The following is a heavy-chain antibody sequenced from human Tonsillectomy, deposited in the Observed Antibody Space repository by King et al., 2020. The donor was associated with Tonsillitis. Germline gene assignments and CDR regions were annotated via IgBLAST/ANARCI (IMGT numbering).Heavy chain of an antibody. J-gene: IGHJ2*01. CDR2: IYYTDDI. V-gene: IGHV4-30-4*01. Sequence: YFWSWIRQPPGRGLEFIGYIYYTDDIYFKPSLKSRCAMSVDTSKNQISLTLTSVPAADTAVYYCVRAPYCILGLCSVHRNFALWGRGTLVTVSS. CDR1: YF. D-gene: IGHD2-15*01. CDR3: VRAPYCILGLCSVHRNFAL.